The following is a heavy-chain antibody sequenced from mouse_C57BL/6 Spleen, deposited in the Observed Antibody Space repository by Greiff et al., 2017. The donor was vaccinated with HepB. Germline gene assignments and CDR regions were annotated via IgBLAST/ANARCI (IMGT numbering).Heavy chain of an antibody. D-gene: IGHD2-4*01. CDR1: GFTFSSYA. CDR2: ISDGGSYT. V-gene: IGHV5-4*03. Sequence: EVMLVESGGGLVKPGGSLKLSCAASGFTFSSYAMSWVRQTPEKRLEWVATISDGGSYTYYPDNVKGRFTISRDNAKNNLYLQMSHLKSEDTAMYYCVYDYDDAYWGQGTLVTVSA. CDR3: VYDYDDAY. J-gene: IGHJ3*01.